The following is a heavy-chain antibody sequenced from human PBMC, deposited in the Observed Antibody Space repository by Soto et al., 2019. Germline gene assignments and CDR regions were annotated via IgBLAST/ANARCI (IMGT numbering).Heavy chain of an antibody. V-gene: IGHV3-21*01. CDR3: ARDIPYCSGGSCYYYYYYGMDV. CDR2: ISSSSYI. CDR1: GFTFSSYS. D-gene: IGHD2-15*01. J-gene: IGHJ6*02. Sequence: GGSLRLSCAASGFTFSSYSMNWVRQAPGKGLEWVSSISSSSYIYYADSVKGRFTISRDNAKNSLYLQMNSLRAEDTAVYYCARDIPYCSGGSCYYYYYYGMDVWGQGTTVTVSS.